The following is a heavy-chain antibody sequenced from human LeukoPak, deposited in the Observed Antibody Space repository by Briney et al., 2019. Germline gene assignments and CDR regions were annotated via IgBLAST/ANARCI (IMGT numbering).Heavy chain of an antibody. V-gene: IGHV4-39*01. CDR1: GGSISSSPYY. Sequence: PSETLSLTCTVSGGSISSSPYYWGWIRQPPGKGLEWIGSIYYSGTTHYSPSLESRVTISVDTSKNQFSLKLRSVTAADTAVYHCARQIRYDYVWGSYRIDYFDHWGQGTLVTVSS. CDR3: ARQIRYDYVWGSYRIDYFDH. J-gene: IGHJ4*02. D-gene: IGHD3-16*02. CDR2: IYYSGTT.